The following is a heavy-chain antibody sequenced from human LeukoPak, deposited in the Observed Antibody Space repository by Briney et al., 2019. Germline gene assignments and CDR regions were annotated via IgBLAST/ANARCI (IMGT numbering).Heavy chain of an antibody. CDR3: ARGQRLRFLEWSRFIGDV. V-gene: IGHV1-8*03. CDR1: GYTFTGYD. D-gene: IGHD3-3*01. Sequence: ASVKVSCKASGYTFTGYDINWVRQATGQGLEWMGWMNPNSGNTGYAQKFQGRVTITRNTSISTAYMELSSLRSEDTAVYYCARGQRLRFLEWSRFIGDVWGKGTTVTVSS. J-gene: IGHJ6*04. CDR2: MNPNSGNT.